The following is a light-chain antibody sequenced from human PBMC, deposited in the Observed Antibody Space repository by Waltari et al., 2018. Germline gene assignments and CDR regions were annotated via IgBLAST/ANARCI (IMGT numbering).Light chain of an antibody. CDR1: PGTVHSGPY. Sequence: QAVVTQEPSLTVTPGGTVTPTCGSSPGTVHSGPYTYWFQQKPGQAPRTLIYATTNKHSWTPARFSGSLLGGKAALTLSGAQPEDEAEYFCLLSYSGNWVFGGGTKLTVL. V-gene: IGLV7-46*01. J-gene: IGLJ3*02. CDR3: LLSYSGNWV. CDR2: ATT.